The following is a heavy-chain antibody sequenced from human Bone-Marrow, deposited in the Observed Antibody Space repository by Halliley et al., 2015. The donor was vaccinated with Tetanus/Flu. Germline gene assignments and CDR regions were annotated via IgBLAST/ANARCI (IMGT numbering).Heavy chain of an antibody. D-gene: IGHD3-22*01. J-gene: IGHJ3*01. CDR3: ARVRTPGYYDSSGYYYGRTFDV. V-gene: IGHV4-38-2*01. Sequence: TLSLTCAVSGFSINTIHFWGWVRQPPGKGLEWIGSIYRTGSVVYNPALKSRVTISIDLSKNHFSLKLTSVTAADTAVYYCARVRTPGYYDSSGYYYGRTFDVWGQGRMVTVSS. CDR1: GFSINTIHF. CDR2: IYRTGSV.